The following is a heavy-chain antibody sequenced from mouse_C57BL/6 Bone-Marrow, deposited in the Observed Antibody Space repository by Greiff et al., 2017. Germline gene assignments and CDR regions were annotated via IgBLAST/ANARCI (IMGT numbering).Heavy chain of an antibody. Sequence: VQLQESGAELVKPGASVKISCKASGYAFSSYWMNWVKQRPGKGLEWIGQIDPGDGDTNYNGKFKGKATLTADKSSSTAYMQLSSLTSEDSAVYCCAGDQYGYDWFAYWGQGTLVTVSA. CDR3: AGDQYGYDWFAY. J-gene: IGHJ3*01. CDR2: IDPGDGDT. D-gene: IGHD2-2*01. CDR1: GYAFSSYW. V-gene: IGHV1-80*01.